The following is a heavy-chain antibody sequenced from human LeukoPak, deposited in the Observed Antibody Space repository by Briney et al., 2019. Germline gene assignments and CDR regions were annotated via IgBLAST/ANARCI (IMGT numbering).Heavy chain of an antibody. D-gene: IGHD6-13*01. CDR2: INPNSGGT. Sequence: GASVKVSCKASGYTFTGYYMHWVRQAPGQGLEWMGWINPNSGGTNCAQKFQGRVTMTRDTSISTAYMELSRLRSDDTAVYYCARDSSSWDGTGFDYWGQGTLVTVSS. V-gene: IGHV1-2*02. CDR1: GYTFTGYY. J-gene: IGHJ4*02. CDR3: ARDSSSWDGTGFDY.